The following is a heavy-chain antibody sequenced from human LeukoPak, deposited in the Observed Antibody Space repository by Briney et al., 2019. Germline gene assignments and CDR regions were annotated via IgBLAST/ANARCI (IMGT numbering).Heavy chain of an antibody. V-gene: IGHV1-18*01. D-gene: IGHD3-10*01. Sequence: ASVKVSCKASGYTFTSYGISWVRQAPGQGLEWMGWISAYNGNTNYAQKFQGRVTITADKFTSTAYMELSSLRSEDTAVYYCSSSWVRGGTVDYWGQGTLVTVSS. CDR3: SSSWVRGGTVDY. CDR2: ISAYNGNT. J-gene: IGHJ4*02. CDR1: GYTFTSYG.